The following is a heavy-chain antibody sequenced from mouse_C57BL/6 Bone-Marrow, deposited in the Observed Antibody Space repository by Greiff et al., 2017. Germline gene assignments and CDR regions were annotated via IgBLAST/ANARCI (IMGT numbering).Heavy chain of an antibody. CDR1: GFTFSSYG. V-gene: IGHV5-6*02. D-gene: IGHD2-4*01. Sequence: DVMLVESGGDLVKPGGSLKLSCAASGFTFSSYGMSWVRQTPDKRLEWVATISSGGSYTYYPDSVKGRFTITMDNAKNTLYLQMSSLKSEDTAMYDCARFYCDYSLCAYWGQGTLVTVSA. CDR3: ARFYCDYSLCAY. J-gene: IGHJ3*01. CDR2: ISSGGSYT.